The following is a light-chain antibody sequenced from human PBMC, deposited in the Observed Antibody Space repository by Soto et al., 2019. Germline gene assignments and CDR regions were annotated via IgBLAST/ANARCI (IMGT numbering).Light chain of an antibody. CDR3: QSYDSSLNGWV. Sequence: QSVLTQPPSVSGAPGQRVTLSCTGSSSNIGAGYDVHWYQQLPGTAPKLLIYGNTNRPSVVPDRFSGSKSGTSAPLAITGLQAEDEADYYCQSYDSSLNGWVFGGGTTVTVL. V-gene: IGLV1-40*01. CDR1: SSNIGAGYD. J-gene: IGLJ3*02. CDR2: GNT.